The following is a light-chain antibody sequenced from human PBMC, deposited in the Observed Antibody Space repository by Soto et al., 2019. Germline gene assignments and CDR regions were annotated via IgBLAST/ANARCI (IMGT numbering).Light chain of an antibody. CDR2: DAS. V-gene: IGKV3-15*01. CDR3: QQYHNWPRT. J-gene: IGKJ1*01. Sequence: EIVMTQSPATLSVSPGERATLSCRASQSVSSKLAWYQQKPGQAPRLLIYDASTRATGTPARFSGSGSGTAFTLTISSLQSEDFAVYYCQQYHNWPRTFGQGTKVDIK. CDR1: QSVSSK.